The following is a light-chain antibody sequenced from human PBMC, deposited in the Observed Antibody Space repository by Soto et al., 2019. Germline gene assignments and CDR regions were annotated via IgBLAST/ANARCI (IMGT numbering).Light chain of an antibody. CDR3: QHYYTTPIT. J-gene: IGKJ4*01. CDR1: QSISDT. CDR2: GAS. V-gene: IGKV3-15*01. Sequence: EIVMTQSPATLSGSPVGRATLSCRASQSISDTLAWYQQKPGQAPRLLIYGASTRATGIPARFSGSGSGTDYTLTISGLLAEDVAVYYCQHYYTTPITFGGGTKVDI.